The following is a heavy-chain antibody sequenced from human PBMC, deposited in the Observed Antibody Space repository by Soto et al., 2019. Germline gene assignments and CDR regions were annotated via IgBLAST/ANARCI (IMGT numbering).Heavy chain of an antibody. Sequence: QVQLQESGPGLVKPSQTLSLTCTVSGGSISSGGYYWSWIRQHPGKGLEWIGYIYYSGSTYYNPSLKSRXXXXXXXXXXXXXXXXXXXXXXXXXXXXXXXXVFPWGQGTLVTVSS. CDR3: XXXXVFP. V-gene: IGHV4-31*03. J-gene: IGHJ5*02. CDR2: IYYSGST. CDR1: GGSISSGGYY.